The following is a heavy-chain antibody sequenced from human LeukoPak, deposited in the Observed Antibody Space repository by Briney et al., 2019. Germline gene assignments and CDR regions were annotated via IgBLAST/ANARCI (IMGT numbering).Heavy chain of an antibody. V-gene: IGHV3-15*01. CDR3: TTGYGDDAFDI. CDR1: GFTFSNAW. CDR2: IKSKTDGGTT. Sequence: PGGSLRLSCAASGFTFSNAWMSWVRQAPGKGLGWGGRIKSKTDGGTTDYAAPVKGRFTISRDDSKNTLYLQMNSLKTEDTAVYYCTTGYGDDAFDIWGQGTMVTVSS. J-gene: IGHJ3*02. D-gene: IGHD4-17*01.